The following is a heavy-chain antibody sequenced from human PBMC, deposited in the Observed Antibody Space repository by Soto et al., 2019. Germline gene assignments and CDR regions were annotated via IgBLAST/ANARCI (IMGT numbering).Heavy chain of an antibody. V-gene: IGHV4-31*03. J-gene: IGHJ5*02. CDR1: GGSISSGGYY. CDR3: ARDGNDFHSFDP. D-gene: IGHD3-3*01. CDR2: IYYSGST. Sequence: SETLSLTCTVSGGSISSGGYYWSWIRQHPGKGLEWIGYIYYSGSTYYNPSLKSRVTISVDTSKNQFSLKLSSVTAADTAVYYCARDGNDFHSFDPCGQGTLVTVSS.